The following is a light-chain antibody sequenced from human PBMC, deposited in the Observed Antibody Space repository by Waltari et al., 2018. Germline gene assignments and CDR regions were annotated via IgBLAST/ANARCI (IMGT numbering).Light chain of an antibody. CDR2: GAS. V-gene: IGKV3-20*01. CDR3: QQYGSSPIT. Sequence: IVLTQSPGTLSLSPGERATLSCRASESVDRNYLTWYQQKPGQAPRPLIYGASSRATGIPVSFSGSGSGTNFTLTINRLEPEDFAVYYCQQYGSSPITFGQGTRLEIK. CDR1: ESVDRNY. J-gene: IGKJ5*01.